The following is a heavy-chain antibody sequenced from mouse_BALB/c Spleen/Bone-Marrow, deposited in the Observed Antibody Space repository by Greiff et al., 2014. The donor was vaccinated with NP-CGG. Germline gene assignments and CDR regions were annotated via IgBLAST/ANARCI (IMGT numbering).Heavy chain of an antibody. D-gene: IGHD1-1*02. CDR3: ARSGERYGAMDY. CDR1: GFTFSDFY. V-gene: IGHV5-4*02. Sequence: EVQLVESGGGLVKPGGSLKLSCAASGFTFSDFYMFWFRQTPEKRLEWVATISDGGTYTYYPDSVNGRFTISRDNAKNNLYLQMSSLKSEDTAMYYCARSGERYGAMDYWGQGTSVTVSS. CDR2: ISDGGTYT. J-gene: IGHJ4*01.